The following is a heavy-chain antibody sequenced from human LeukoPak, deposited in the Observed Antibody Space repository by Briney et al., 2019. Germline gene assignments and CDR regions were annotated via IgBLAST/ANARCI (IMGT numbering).Heavy chain of an antibody. V-gene: IGHV1-69*05. CDR3: ASNGAFWSGYGMDV. CDR2: IIPIFGTA. J-gene: IGHJ6*02. Sequence: ASVKVSCKASGGTFSSYAISWVRQAPGQGLEWMGGIIPIFGTANYAQKFQGRVTITRDTSASTAYMELSSLRSEDTAVYYCASNGAFWSGYGMDVWGQGTTVTVSS. D-gene: IGHD3-3*01. CDR1: GGTFSSYA.